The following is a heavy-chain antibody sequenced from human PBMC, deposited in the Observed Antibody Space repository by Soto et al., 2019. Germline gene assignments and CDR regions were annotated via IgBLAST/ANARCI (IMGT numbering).Heavy chain of an antibody. D-gene: IGHD1-20*01. V-gene: IGHV4-34*01. CDR2: INDSGTI. Sequence: SETLSLTCAVYGGSFSGFYWTWIRQTPGKGLEWIGEINDSGTINYNPSLKNRVTISIDTSKNQFSLKLSSVTAADTAVYYCARGGYNWNDVTDYWGQGTLVTVSS. J-gene: IGHJ4*02. CDR3: ARGGYNWNDVTDY. CDR1: GGSFSGFY.